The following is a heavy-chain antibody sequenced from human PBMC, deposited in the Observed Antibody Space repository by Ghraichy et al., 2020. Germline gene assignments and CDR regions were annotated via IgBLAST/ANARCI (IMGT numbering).Heavy chain of an antibody. J-gene: IGHJ4*02. CDR3: VKDSFDFWSGYYTGLGYYFDY. CDR1: GFTFSSYA. CDR2: ISSNGGST. D-gene: IGHD3-3*01. Sequence: GGSLRLSCSASGFTFSSYAMHWVRQAPGKGLEYVSAISSNGGSTYYADSVKGRFTISRDNSKNTLYLQMSSLRAEDTAVYYCVKDSFDFWSGYYTGLGYYFDYWGQGTLVTVSS. V-gene: IGHV3-64D*06.